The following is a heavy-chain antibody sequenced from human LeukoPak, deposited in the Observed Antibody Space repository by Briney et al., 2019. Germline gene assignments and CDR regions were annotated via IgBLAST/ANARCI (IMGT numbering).Heavy chain of an antibody. J-gene: IGHJ5*02. V-gene: IGHV3-30*02. CDR1: GFTFSSYG. Sequence: GGSLRLSCAASGFTFSSYGLHWVRQAPGKGLEWVAFIRYDGNNKDYADSVKGRFTISRDNAKNTLYLQMNSLRAEDTAVYYCAKGGVAGKMSYNWFDPWGQGTLVTVSS. CDR3: AKGGVAGKMSYNWFDP. CDR2: IRYDGNNK. D-gene: IGHD6-19*01.